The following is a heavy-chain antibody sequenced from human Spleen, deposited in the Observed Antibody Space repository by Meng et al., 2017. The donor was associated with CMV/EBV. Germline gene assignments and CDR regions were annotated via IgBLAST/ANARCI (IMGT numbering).Heavy chain of an antibody. V-gene: IGHV3-30*02. CDR2: IRSDGRNK. CDR1: GFTFSSYT. Sequence: GESLKISCAASGFTFSSYTTHWVRQAPGKGLEWVAFIRSDGRNKYYADSVKGRFTISRDNSKNTLYLQMNSLRPEDTAVYYCAKSPPRMITFGGLIATIWDQGALVTVSS. D-gene: IGHD3-16*02. CDR3: AKSPPRMITFGGLIATI. J-gene: IGHJ4*02.